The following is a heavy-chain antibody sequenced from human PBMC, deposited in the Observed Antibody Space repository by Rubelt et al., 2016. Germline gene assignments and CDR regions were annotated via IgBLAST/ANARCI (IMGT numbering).Heavy chain of an antibody. Sequence: EVQLVESGGGLVQPGGSLRLSCAASGFTFSSYSMNWVRQAPGKGLEWVSYISSSSSTIYYADSVKGRFTISRDNARNLVVLQRNSLRDDDTAVYYCARDGSEWSRDYWGQGTLVTVSS. J-gene: IGHJ4*02. D-gene: IGHD3-3*01. CDR1: GFTFSSYS. CDR3: ARDGSEWSRDY. CDR2: ISSSSSTI. V-gene: IGHV3-48*02.